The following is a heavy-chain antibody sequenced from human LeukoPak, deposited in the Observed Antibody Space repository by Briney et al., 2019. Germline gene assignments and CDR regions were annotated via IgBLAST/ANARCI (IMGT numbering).Heavy chain of an antibody. D-gene: IGHD2-21*01. V-gene: IGHV3-23*01. CDR1: GFPLSNYA. Sequence: GGSLRLSCVTSGFPLSNYAMSWVRQVPGKGLEWVSATSSSDDGTYYADSVRGRFTISRDNSKNTLYLQMNRLRVEDAALYYCARAPVTSCRGAFCYPFDYWGQGILVTVSS. CDR2: TSSSDDGT. CDR3: ARAPVTSCRGAFCYPFDY. J-gene: IGHJ4*02.